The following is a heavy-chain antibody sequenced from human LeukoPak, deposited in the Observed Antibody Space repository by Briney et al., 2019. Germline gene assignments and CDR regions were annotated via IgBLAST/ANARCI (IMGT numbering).Heavy chain of an antibody. J-gene: IGHJ4*02. V-gene: IGHV1-18*01. CDR3: ARDYAPYCSSTSCPPDY. CDR2: TSAYNGNT. CDR1: GYTFTRYG. Sequence: GASVKVSFTASGYTFTRYGISWVRQPPGQGLGWMGWTSAYNGNTNSAQKLQGRVPMTTSTSTSTAYMELRSLRSDGTALYYCARDYAPYCSSTSCPPDYWGQGTLVTVSS. D-gene: IGHD2-2*01.